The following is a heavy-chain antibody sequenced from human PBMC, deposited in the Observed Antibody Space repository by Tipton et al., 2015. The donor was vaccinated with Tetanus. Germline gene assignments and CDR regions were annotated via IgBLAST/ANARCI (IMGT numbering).Heavy chain of an antibody. CDR2: INEGGST. CDR3: ARWIGVIPVTGNDASDV. CDR1: SGSLSDYY. V-gene: IGHV4-34*01. Sequence: GLVKPSETLSLTCAVSSGSLSDYYWSWIRQSPGKGLEWIGEINEGGSTNYNPSLESRVSISVDTSKHRFSLKVNSVIAADTATYYCARWIGVIPVTGNDASDVWGPGAMVTVSS. D-gene: IGHD3-16*01. J-gene: IGHJ3*01.